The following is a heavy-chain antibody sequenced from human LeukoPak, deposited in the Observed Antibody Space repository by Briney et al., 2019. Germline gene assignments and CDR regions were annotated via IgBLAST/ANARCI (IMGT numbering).Heavy chain of an antibody. D-gene: IGHD1-26*01. Sequence: ASVKVSCKVSGYTLTELSMHWVRQAPGKGLEWMGGFDPEDGETIYAQKFQGRVTMTEDTSTDTAYMELSSLRSEDTAVYYCATVSGSFNSYYFDYWGQGTLVTVSS. CDR1: GYTLTELS. J-gene: IGHJ4*02. V-gene: IGHV1-24*01. CDR2: FDPEDGET. CDR3: ATVSGSFNSYYFDY.